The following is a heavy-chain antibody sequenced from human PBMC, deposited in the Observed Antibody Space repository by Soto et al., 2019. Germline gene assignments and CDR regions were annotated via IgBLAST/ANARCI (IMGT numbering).Heavy chain of an antibody. Sequence: QLQLQESGPGLVKPSETLSLTCTVSGGSISSSSYYWGWIRQPPGKGLEWIGSIYYSGSTYYNPSLKSRVTISVDTSKNQFSLKLSSVTAADTAVYYCARRNWLFYGMDVWGQGTTVTVSS. V-gene: IGHV4-39*01. D-gene: IGHD3-9*01. CDR1: GGSISSSSYY. J-gene: IGHJ6*02. CDR3: ARRNWLFYGMDV. CDR2: IYYSGST.